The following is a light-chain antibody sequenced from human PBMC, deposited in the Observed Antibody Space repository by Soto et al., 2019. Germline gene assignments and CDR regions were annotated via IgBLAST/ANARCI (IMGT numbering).Light chain of an antibody. Sequence: DSVMTQSQISLPVTPGQPASISCRSSQSLLHSNGYNYLDWYLQKPGQSPQFLIYWGSNRASGFPDRFSGSGSGTDFTLKISRVEAEGVGVYYCIRARQTPRLTFGGGTKVDSK. CDR2: WGS. CDR3: IRARQTPRLT. J-gene: IGKJ4*01. V-gene: IGKV2-28*01. CDR1: QSLLHSNGYNY.